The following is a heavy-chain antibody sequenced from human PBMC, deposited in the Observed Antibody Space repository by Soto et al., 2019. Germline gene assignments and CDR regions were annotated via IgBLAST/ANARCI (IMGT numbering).Heavy chain of an antibody. D-gene: IGHD3-10*01. CDR2: IYPGDSDT. J-gene: IGHJ6*02. Sequence: GESLKISSQGSGYNFTSYGIGWVRQMPGKGLEWMGIIYPGDSDTRYSPSFQGQVTISADKSISTAYLQWSSLKASDTAMYYCAGGGVRGVITRTRDYYGMDVWGQGTTVTVSS. V-gene: IGHV5-51*01. CDR1: GYNFTSYG. CDR3: AGGGVRGVITRTRDYYGMDV.